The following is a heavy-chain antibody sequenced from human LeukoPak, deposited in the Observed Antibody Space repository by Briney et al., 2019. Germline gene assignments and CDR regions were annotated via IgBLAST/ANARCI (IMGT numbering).Heavy chain of an antibody. CDR3: ARDLESGLRSGSFH. V-gene: IGHV1-3*01. Sequence: ASVKVSCKASGYTFINFAINWGRQAPGQRPEWMGWINAGNGNTKYSQKFQGRVTMTTDTSTSTAYMELRSLRSDDTAVYYCARDLESGLRSGSFHWGQGTLVTVSS. CDR2: INAGNGNT. D-gene: IGHD1-26*01. CDR1: GYTFINFA. J-gene: IGHJ4*02.